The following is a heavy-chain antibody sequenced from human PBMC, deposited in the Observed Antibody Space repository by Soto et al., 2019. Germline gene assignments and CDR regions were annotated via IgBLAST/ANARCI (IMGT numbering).Heavy chain of an antibody. CDR1: GFTFSKYG. V-gene: IGHV3-33*01. J-gene: IGHJ2*01. D-gene: IGHD3-16*01. CDR3: ARDLSTFWFFDL. CDR2: LWSDGSNS. Sequence: QVQLVESGGGVGQPGQSLRLSCAASGFTFSKYGMHWVRQGPGKGLEWVAVLWSDGSNSYYADSVKGRFTISRDNSNNTLYLHMNSLRAEDTAVYYCARDLSTFWFFDLWGRGTLLTVSS.